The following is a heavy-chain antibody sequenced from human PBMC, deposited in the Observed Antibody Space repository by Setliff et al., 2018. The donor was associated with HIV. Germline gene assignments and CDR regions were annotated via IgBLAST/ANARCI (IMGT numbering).Heavy chain of an antibody. J-gene: IGHJ4*02. CDR1: GGHFSSYA. V-gene: IGHV1-69*13. CDR2: IIPIFGTA. Sequence: SVKVSCKASGGHFSSYAISWVRQAPGQGLEWMGGIIPIFGTANYAQKFQGRVTITADESTNTAYMELSSLRSEDTAVYYCASGSHGEGATDYWGLGTLVTVSS. CDR3: ASGSHGEGATDY. D-gene: IGHD1-26*01.